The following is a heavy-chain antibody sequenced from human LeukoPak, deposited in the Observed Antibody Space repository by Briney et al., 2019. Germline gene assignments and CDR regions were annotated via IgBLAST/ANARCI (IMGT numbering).Heavy chain of an antibody. J-gene: IGHJ4*02. CDR3: ARENYYDSSGYLY. V-gene: IGHV4-39*07. CDR1: GGSISISSYY. Sequence: SETLSLTCTVSGGSISISSYYWGWIRQPPGKGLEWIGSIYHSGSTYYNPSLKSRVSISVDTSKNQFSLKLSSVTAADTAVYYCARENYYDSSGYLYWGQGTLVTVSS. CDR2: IYHSGST. D-gene: IGHD3-22*01.